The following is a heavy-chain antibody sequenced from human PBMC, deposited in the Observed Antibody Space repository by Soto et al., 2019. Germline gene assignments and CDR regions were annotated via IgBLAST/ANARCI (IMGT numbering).Heavy chain of an antibody. CDR3: ARISGGGYYFDY. CDR1: GYSFTNYW. CDR2: VYPGDSDT. V-gene: IGHV5-51*01. J-gene: IGHJ4*02. D-gene: IGHD2-15*01. Sequence: GESLKISCMGSGYSFTNYWIGWVRQMPGKGLEGMGIVYPGDSDTRYSPTFQGQVTISVDKSIGAAYLQWGSLKASDTAIYYCARISGGGYYFDYWGQGTLVTVSS.